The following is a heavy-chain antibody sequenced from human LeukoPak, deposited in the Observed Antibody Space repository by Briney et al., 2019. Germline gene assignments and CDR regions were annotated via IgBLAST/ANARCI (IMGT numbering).Heavy chain of an antibody. Sequence: GGSLRLSCAASGFTFSSYSMNWVRQAPGKGLEWVSSISSSSSYIYYADSVKGRFTISRDNAKNSLYLQMNSLRAEDTAVYYCASKIAAAGTGFDPWGQGTLVTVSS. J-gene: IGHJ5*02. CDR3: ASKIAAAGTGFDP. CDR1: GFTFSSYS. V-gene: IGHV3-21*01. D-gene: IGHD6-13*01. CDR2: ISSSSSYI.